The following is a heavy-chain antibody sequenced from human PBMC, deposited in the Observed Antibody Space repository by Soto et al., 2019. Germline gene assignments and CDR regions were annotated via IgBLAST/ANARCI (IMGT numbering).Heavy chain of an antibody. V-gene: IGHV1-2*04. CDR2: INPNSGGT. CDR1: GYTFTGYY. CDR3: ARSSNIVVVVAALDY. J-gene: IGHJ4*02. D-gene: IGHD2-15*01. Sequence: GASVKVSCKASGYTFTGYYMHWVRQAPGQGLEWMGWINPNSGGTNYAQKFQGWVTMTRDTSISTAYMELSRLRSDDTAVYYCARSSNIVVVVAALDYWGQGTLVTVSS.